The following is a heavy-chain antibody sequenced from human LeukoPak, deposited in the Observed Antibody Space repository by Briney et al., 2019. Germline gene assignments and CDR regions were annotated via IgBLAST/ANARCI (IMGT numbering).Heavy chain of an antibody. CDR3: AKDAGSWYLYWYFDL. Sequence: PGGSLRLSCAASGFTFSSYGMHWVRQAPGKGLEWVAVISYDGSNKYYADSVKGRFTISRDNSKNTVYLQVNSLRAEDTAVYYCAKDAGSWYLYWYFDLWGRGTLVTVSS. CDR1: GFTFSSYG. CDR2: ISYDGSNK. J-gene: IGHJ2*01. V-gene: IGHV3-30*18. D-gene: IGHD6-13*01.